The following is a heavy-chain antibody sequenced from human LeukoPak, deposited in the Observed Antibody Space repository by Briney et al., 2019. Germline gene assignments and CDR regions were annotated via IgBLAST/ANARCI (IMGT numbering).Heavy chain of an antibody. CDR3: ARLDASGLDY. J-gene: IGHJ4*02. V-gene: IGHV3-23*01. Sequence: GGSLRLSCAASGFTFSSYAMNWVRQAPGKGLEWVSTISGSGGSTYYANSVKGRFTISRDNAKNSLYLQMNSLRADDTAVYYCARLDASGLDYWGQGTLVTVSS. D-gene: IGHD6-19*01. CDR1: GFTFSSYA. CDR2: ISGSGGST.